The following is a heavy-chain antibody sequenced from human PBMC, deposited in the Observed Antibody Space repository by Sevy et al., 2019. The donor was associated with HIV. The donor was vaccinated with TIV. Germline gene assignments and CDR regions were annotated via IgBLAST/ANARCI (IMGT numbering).Heavy chain of an antibody. Sequence: GGSLRLSCAASGFTFSSYWMHWVRHAPGKGLEWVSAISGSGGSTYYADSVKGRFTISRDNSKNTLYLQMNSLRAEDTAVYYCAKEVSKSRFFDYWGQGTLVTVSS. CDR2: ISGSGGST. J-gene: IGHJ4*02. CDR1: GFTFSSYW. V-gene: IGHV3-23*01. CDR3: AKEVSKSRFFDY.